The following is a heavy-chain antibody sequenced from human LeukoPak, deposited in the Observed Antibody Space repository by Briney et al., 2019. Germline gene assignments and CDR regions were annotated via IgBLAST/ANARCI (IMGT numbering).Heavy chain of an antibody. CDR3: AKGLTALVSRFDY. J-gene: IGHJ4*02. D-gene: IGHD5-18*01. V-gene: IGHV3-23*01. Sequence: GGSLRLSCAASGFTFRNYAMSWVRQAPGKGLEWVSGISGSGGSTYYADSVRGRFTISGDNSKNTLLLQMNSLRAEDTAIYYCAKGLTALVSRFDYWGQGSQVTVSS. CDR2: ISGSGGST. CDR1: GFTFRNYA.